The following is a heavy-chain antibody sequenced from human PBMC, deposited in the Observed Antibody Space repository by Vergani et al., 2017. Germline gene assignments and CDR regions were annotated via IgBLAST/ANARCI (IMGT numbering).Heavy chain of an antibody. J-gene: IGHJ5*02. V-gene: IGHV3-33*01. D-gene: IGHD2-2*01. CDR3: ARGIVVVPAAGKKNWFDP. CDR1: GFTFSSYG. CDR2: IWYDGSNK. Sequence: QVQLVESGGGVVQPGRSLRLSCAASGFTFSSYGMHWVRQAPGKGLEWVAVIWYDGSNKYYADSVKGRFTISRDNSKNTLYLQMNSLRAEDTAVYYCARGIVVVPAAGKKNWFDPWGQGTLVTVSS.